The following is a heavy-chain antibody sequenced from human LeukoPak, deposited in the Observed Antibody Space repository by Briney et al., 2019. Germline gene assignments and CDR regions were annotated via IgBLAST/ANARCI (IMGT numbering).Heavy chain of an antibody. J-gene: IGHJ6*02. CDR2: IYYSGST. Sequence: KSSETLSLTCTVSGGSISSYYWSWIRQPPGKGLEWIGYIYYSGSTNYNPSLKSRVTISVDTSKNQFSLKLSSVTAADTAVYYCARWPDVGYSMDVWGQGTTVTVSS. D-gene: IGHD2-15*01. CDR3: ARWPDVGYSMDV. CDR1: GGSISSYY. V-gene: IGHV4-59*01.